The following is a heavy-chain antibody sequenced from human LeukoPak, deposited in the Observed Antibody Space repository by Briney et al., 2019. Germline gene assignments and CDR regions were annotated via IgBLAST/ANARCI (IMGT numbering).Heavy chain of an antibody. CDR2: IYSAGNT. J-gene: IGHJ4*02. Sequence: GGSLRLSCTVSGFTVSSNSMSWVRQAPGKGLEWVSFIYSAGNTHYSDSVKGRFTISIDNSKNTLYLQMNSLRAEDTAVHYCARRAGAYSHPYDYWGQGTLVTVSS. V-gene: IGHV3-53*01. CDR1: GFTVSSNS. CDR3: ARRAGAYSHPYDY. D-gene: IGHD4/OR15-4a*01.